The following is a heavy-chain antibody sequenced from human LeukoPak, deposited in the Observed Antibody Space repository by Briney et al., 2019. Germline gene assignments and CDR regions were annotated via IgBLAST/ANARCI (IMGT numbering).Heavy chain of an antibody. CDR3: ARNSGDY. V-gene: IGHV4-4*07. D-gene: IGHD4-23*01. J-gene: IGHJ4*02. Sequence: PSETLSLTCIVSGPSINNYFWPWLRQPAGKGLEWIGRIYSGGSTIYNPSLNSRVTMSLDTSKNQFSLKLIAVTAAYTAVYYCARNSGDYWGQGTLVTVSS. CDR1: GPSINNYF. CDR2: IYSGGST.